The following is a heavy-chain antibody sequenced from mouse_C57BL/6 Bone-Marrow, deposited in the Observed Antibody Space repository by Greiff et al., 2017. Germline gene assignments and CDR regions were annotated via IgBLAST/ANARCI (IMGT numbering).Heavy chain of an antibody. J-gene: IGHJ2*01. D-gene: IGHD1-1*01. V-gene: IGHV1-52*01. CDR1: GYTFTSYW. CDR3: ARGITTVVADY. CDR2: IDPSDSET. Sequence: QVQLQQPGAELVRPGSSVKLSCKASGYTFTSYWMHWVKQRPIQGLEWIGNIDPSDSETHYNQKFKDKATLTVEKSSSTAYMQLSSLTSEDSAVYYCARGITTVVADYWGQGTTLTVSS.